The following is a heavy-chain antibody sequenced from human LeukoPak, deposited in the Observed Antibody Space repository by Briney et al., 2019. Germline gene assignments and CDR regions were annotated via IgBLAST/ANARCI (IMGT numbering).Heavy chain of an antibody. D-gene: IGHD2-21*02. CDR3: AKDRLLNCRGDCYIFDY. CDR1: GFTFSNYG. V-gene: IGHV3-23*01. Sequence: AGGTLRLSCVASGFTFSNYGMSWVRQAPGKGLEWVSGISGSGGDTYYADSVKGRLTVSRDNSKNTLYLQVNGLRTEDTAVYYCAKDRLLNCRGDCYIFDYWGQGTVVTVSS. J-gene: IGHJ4*02. CDR2: ISGSGGDT.